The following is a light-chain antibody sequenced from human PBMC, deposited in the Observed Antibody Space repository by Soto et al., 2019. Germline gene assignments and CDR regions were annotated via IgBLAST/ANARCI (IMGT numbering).Light chain of an antibody. V-gene: IGLV2-14*01. CDR3: SSYTSSSTRV. CDR1: SSDVGGYNY. J-gene: IGLJ2*01. Sequence: QSVLTQPASVSGSPGQSINISCTGTSSDVGGYNYVSWYQQHPGKAPKLMIYDVSNRPSGVSNRFSGSKSGNTASLTISGLQAEDEADYYCSSYTSSSTRVFGGGTKLTVL. CDR2: DVS.